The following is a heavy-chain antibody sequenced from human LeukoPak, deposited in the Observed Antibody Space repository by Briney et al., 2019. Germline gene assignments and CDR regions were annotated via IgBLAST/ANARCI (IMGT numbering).Heavy chain of an antibody. Sequence: GGSLRLSCAASGFTFSNYAMNWVRQAPGKGLEWVSLISGSTGSTYYADSVKGRFSISRDNSKNTVYLQMNSLRAEDTAVYYCARDGDDAFDIWGQGTMVTVSS. CDR3: ARDGDDAFDI. V-gene: IGHV3-23*01. CDR1: GFTFSNYA. D-gene: IGHD3-10*01. J-gene: IGHJ3*02. CDR2: ISGSTGST.